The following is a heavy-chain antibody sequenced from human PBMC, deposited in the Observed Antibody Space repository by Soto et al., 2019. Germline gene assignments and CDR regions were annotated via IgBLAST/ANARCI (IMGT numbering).Heavy chain of an antibody. J-gene: IGHJ6*02. CDR1: GVSISSYY. Sequence: SEPLSLPCTVSGVSISSYYWSWIRQPPGKGLEYIGYIYYTGSTKYNPSLKSRVTISVDTSKNQFSLRLTSMTAADTAVYYCARDKDYVGGMDVWGQGTTVTVSS. V-gene: IGHV4-59*01. CDR2: IYYTGST. CDR3: ARDKDYVGGMDV. D-gene: IGHD4-17*01.